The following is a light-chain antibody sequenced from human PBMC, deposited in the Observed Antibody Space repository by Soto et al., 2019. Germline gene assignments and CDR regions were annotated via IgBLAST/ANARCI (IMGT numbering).Light chain of an antibody. CDR1: SGHSSYA. CDR3: QTWGTAIHDVV. V-gene: IGLV4-69*01. Sequence: QLVLTQSPSASASLGASVKLTCTLSSGHSSYAIAWNQQQPEKGPRYLMKLNSDGSHSKGDGIPDRFSGSSSGAGRHLTISSLQSEDEADYYCQTWGTAIHDVVFGGGTKLTV. CDR2: LNSDGSH. J-gene: IGLJ2*01.